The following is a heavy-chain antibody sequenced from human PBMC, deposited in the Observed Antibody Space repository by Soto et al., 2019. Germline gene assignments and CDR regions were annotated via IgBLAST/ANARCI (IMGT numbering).Heavy chain of an antibody. V-gene: IGHV3-23*01. CDR3: AKDSNKYSSSLRGRYFDY. Sequence: PGGSLRLSCAASGFPFSSYVMSWVRQAPGKGLGWVSGISGGGSNTFYADSVKGRFTISRDNSKNTLLLQMNSLGAEDTAVYYCAKDSNKYSSSLRGRYFDYWGQGIGVTVS. D-gene: IGHD4-4*01. J-gene: IGHJ4*02. CDR1: GFPFSSYV. CDR2: ISGGGSNT.